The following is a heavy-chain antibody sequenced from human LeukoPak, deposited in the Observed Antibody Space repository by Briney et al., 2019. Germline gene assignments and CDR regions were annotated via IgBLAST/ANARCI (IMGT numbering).Heavy chain of an antibody. CDR1: GYTFTSYG. CDR2: ISAYNGNK. V-gene: IGHV1-18*01. Sequence: GASVKVSCKASGYTFTSYGISWVRQAPGQGLEWMGWISAYNGNKNYAQTLQGRVTITTDTSTSTAYMELRSLRSDDTAVYYCARDQRLGSALTGDYFGNWFDPWGQGTLVTVSS. D-gene: IGHD4-17*01. J-gene: IGHJ5*02. CDR3: ARDQRLGSALTGDYFGNWFDP.